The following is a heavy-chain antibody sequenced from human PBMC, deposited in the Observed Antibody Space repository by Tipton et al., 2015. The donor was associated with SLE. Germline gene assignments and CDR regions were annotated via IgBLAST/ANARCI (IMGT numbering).Heavy chain of an antibody. CDR3: ARTTYYNFWSGYHMGALDL. Sequence: TLSLTCNVSGDSISTYYWGWIRQPPGKGLEWIAYIYTSGSTNYNPSLKSRVTISVDGAKNQLSLKLTSVTAADTAVYYCARTTYYNFWSGYHMGALDLWGQGTMVTVSS. D-gene: IGHD3-3*01. V-gene: IGHV4-4*09. CDR2: IYTSGST. J-gene: IGHJ3*01. CDR1: GDSISTYY.